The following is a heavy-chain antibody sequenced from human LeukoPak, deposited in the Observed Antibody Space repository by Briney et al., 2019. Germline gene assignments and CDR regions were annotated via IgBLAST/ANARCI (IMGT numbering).Heavy chain of an antibody. CDR2: IYPGDSDT. V-gene: IGHV5-51*01. D-gene: IGHD6-13*01. Sequence: GESLKISCKASGYTFTRNWIGWERQMPGKGLEWMGIIYPGDSDTRYSPSFQGQVTISVDKSISTAYLQWSSLKASDTAMYYCARRPLAAPHFDYWGQGTLVTVSS. CDR3: ARRPLAAPHFDY. CDR1: GYTFTRNW. J-gene: IGHJ4*02.